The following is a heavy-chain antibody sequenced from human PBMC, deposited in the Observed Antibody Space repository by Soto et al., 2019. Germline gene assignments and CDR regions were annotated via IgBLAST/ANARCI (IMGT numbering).Heavy chain of an antibody. CDR3: TRIPPNGYCSSSSCSAFDI. D-gene: IGHD2-2*01. Sequence: EVQLVESGGGLVQPGRSLRLSCSASGFTFGDYALSWFRQAPGKGLEWVGFITSKRYGGTTESAASVKGRFSISRDDSKSIAYLQMNSLKTEDTVVYYCTRIPPNGYCSSSSCSAFDIWGQGTMVTVSS. V-gene: IGHV3-49*03. CDR2: ITSKRYGGTT. CDR1: GFTFGDYA. J-gene: IGHJ3*02.